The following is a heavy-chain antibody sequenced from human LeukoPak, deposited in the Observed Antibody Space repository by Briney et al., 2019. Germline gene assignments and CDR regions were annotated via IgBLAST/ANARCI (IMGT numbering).Heavy chain of an antibody. CDR3: ARDLEQLVPLFDY. J-gene: IGHJ4*02. Sequence: GASVKVSCKASGYTFTGYHMHWVRQAPGQGLEWMGWINPNSGGTNYAQKFQGRVTMTRDTSISTAYMELSRLGSDDTAVYYCARDLEQLVPLFDYWGQGTLVTVSS. V-gene: IGHV1-2*02. CDR1: GYTFTGYH. CDR2: INPNSGGT. D-gene: IGHD6-6*01.